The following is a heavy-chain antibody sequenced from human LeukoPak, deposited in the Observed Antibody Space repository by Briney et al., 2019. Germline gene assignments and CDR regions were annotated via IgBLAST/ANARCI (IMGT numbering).Heavy chain of an antibody. CDR1: RFTFSNYA. V-gene: IGHV3-21*01. CDR2: ISSTSSNI. CDR3: ASEYSSSSNYYGLDV. J-gene: IGHJ6*02. D-gene: IGHD6-6*01. Sequence: PGGSLRLSCVASRFTFSNYAMNWVSQAPGKGLEWVSSISSTSSNIYYADSVKGRFTISRDNAKNSLYLQMHSLRAEDTAVYYCASEYSSSSNYYGLDVWGQGTTVTVSS.